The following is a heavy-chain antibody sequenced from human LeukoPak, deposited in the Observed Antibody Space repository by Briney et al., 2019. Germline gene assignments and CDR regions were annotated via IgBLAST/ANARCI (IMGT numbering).Heavy chain of an antibody. D-gene: IGHD3-3*01. CDR3: AKGGQTYYDFWSGYYRDLYFDY. Sequence: GGSLRLSCAASGFTFSSYWMHWVRQAPGKGLEWVAVISYDGSNKYYADSVKGRFTISRDNSKNTLYLQMNSLRAEDTAVYYCAKGGQTYYDFWSGYYRDLYFDYWGQGTLVTVSS. J-gene: IGHJ4*02. CDR1: GFTFSSYW. CDR2: ISYDGSNK. V-gene: IGHV3-30*18.